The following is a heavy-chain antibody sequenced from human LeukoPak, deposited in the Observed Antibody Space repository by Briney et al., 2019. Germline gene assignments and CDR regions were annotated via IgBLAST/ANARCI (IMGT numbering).Heavy chain of an antibody. D-gene: IGHD6-13*01. CDR3: ATHSSSWYGAFDI. Sequence: ASVKVSCKASGYTFSNYYMHWVRQAPGQGLEWMGIINPSGGSTSYAQKFQGRVTMTRDMSTSTVYMELSSLRSEDTAVYYCATHSSSWYGAFDIWGQGTMVTVSS. J-gene: IGHJ3*02. CDR1: GYTFSNYY. CDR2: INPSGGST. V-gene: IGHV1-46*01.